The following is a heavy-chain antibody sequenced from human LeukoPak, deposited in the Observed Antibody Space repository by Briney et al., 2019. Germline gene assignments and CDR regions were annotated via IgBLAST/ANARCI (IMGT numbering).Heavy chain of an antibody. V-gene: IGHV3-21*01. J-gene: IGHJ3*02. Sequence: PGGSLRLSCAASGFTFSSYSMNWVRRAPGKGLEWVSSISSSSSYIYYADSVKGRFTISRDNAKNSLYLQMNSLRAEDTAVYYCARDRGYDFWSGYFPDAFDIWGQGTMVTVSS. D-gene: IGHD3-3*01. CDR1: GFTFSSYS. CDR3: ARDRGYDFWSGYFPDAFDI. CDR2: ISSSSSYI.